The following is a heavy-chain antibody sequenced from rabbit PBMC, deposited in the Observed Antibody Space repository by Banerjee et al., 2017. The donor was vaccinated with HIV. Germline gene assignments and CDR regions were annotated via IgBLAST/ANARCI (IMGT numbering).Heavy chain of an antibody. J-gene: IGHJ4*01. Sequence: QQQLEESGGGLVKPGGTLTLTCKVSGFSFSSSYWLCWVRQAPGKGLEWIGYVNTGSGGTDYASWAKGRFTISKTSSTTVTLQLTSLTAADTATYFCARDWAGSSDYTGYCFNLWGQGTLVTVS. CDR2: VNTGSGGT. V-gene: IGHV1S45*01. CDR3: ARDWAGSSDYTGYCFNL. CDR1: GFSFSSSYW. D-gene: IGHD8-1*01.